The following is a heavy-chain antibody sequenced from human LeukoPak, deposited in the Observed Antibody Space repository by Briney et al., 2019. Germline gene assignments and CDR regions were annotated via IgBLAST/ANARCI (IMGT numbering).Heavy chain of an antibody. D-gene: IGHD4-17*01. Sequence: PGGSLRLSCAASGFTFSSYWMSWVRQAPGKGLEWVANIKQDGSEKYYVDSVKGRFTISRDNAKNSLYLQMNSLRAEDTAVYYCARVPTDGDYSFYYYSCGMDVWGQGTTVTVSS. CDR2: IKQDGSEK. CDR1: GFTFSSYW. J-gene: IGHJ6*02. CDR3: ARVPTDGDYSFYYYSCGMDV. V-gene: IGHV3-7*01.